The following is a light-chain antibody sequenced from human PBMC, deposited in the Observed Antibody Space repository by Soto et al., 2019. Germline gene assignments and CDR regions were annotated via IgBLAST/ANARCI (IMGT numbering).Light chain of an antibody. J-gene: IGLJ1*01. V-gene: IGLV2-14*03. Sequence: QSVLTQPASVSGSPGQSITISCTGTSSDVGSDKYVSWYQQRTGNAPRLMIHDVNNRPSGVSNRFSGSKSGNTASLTISGLQAEDEADYYCSSYTSISTHVFGSGTKLTVL. CDR1: SSDVGSDKY. CDR2: DVN. CDR3: SSYTSISTHV.